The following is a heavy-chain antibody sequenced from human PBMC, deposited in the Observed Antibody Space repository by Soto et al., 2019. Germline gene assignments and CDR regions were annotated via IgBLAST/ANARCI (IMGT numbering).Heavy chain of an antibody. D-gene: IGHD3-10*01. CDR2: INPSSGDT. Sequence: QVQLVQSGAEVKKPGASVKVSCKASGYTFTGHYIHWVRQAPGQGLEWMGWINPSSGDTKYAQKLQGRVTMTRNTSISTLYMQLSRLRSDDTAVDVCARGGQLQTMDVWGQGTTVTDSS. CDR1: GYTFTGHY. V-gene: IGHV1-2*02. CDR3: ARGGQLQTMDV. J-gene: IGHJ6*02.